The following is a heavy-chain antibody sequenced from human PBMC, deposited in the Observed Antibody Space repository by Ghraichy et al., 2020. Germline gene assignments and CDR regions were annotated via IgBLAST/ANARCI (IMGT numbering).Heavy chain of an antibody. CDR2: IYTSGST. Sequence: LETLSLTCTVSGGSISSYYWSWIRQAPGKGLEWIGYIYTSGSTNYNPSLKSRVTISVDTSKNQFSLKLSSVTAADTAVYYCARHFLDSSGYYAFDIWGQGTMVTVSS. CDR1: GGSISSYY. D-gene: IGHD3-22*01. V-gene: IGHV4-4*09. CDR3: ARHFLDSSGYYAFDI. J-gene: IGHJ3*02.